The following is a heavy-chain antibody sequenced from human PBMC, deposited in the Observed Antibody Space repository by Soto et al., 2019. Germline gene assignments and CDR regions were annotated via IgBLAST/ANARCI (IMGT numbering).Heavy chain of an antibody. V-gene: IGHV3-30-3*01. CDR2: VSYDGRNK. CDR3: ARDLYSSSWQNFDY. D-gene: IGHD6-13*01. J-gene: IGHJ4*02. CDR1: GFTFISYA. Sequence: QVQLVESGGGVVQPGRSLRLSCAASGFTFISYAMHWVRQAPDKGLEWVAVVSYDGRNKYYADSVKGRFTISRDNSKHTLYLQMSSLRPEDTAVYYCARDLYSSSWQNFDYWGQGTLVTVSS.